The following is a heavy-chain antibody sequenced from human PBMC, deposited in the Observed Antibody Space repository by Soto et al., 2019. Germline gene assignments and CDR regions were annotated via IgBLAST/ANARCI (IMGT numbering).Heavy chain of an antibody. Sequence: SETLSLTCAVYGGSFSGYYWSWIRQPPGKGLEWIGEINHSGSTNYNPSLKSRVTISVDTSKNQFSLKLSSVTAADTAVYYCARGVEGSGSYYPYYYYMDVWGKGTTVTVS. CDR3: ARGVEGSGSYYPYYYYMDV. J-gene: IGHJ6*03. D-gene: IGHD3-10*01. CDR2: INHSGST. CDR1: GGSFSGYY. V-gene: IGHV4-34*01.